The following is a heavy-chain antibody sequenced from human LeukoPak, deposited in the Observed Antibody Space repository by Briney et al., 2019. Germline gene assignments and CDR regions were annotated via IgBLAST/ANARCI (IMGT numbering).Heavy chain of an antibody. CDR2: IWYDGSNK. V-gene: IGHV3-33*01. Sequence: GGSLRLSCAASGFTFSSYGMHWVRQAPGKGLEWVALIWYDGSNKYCTDSVKGRLTISRDNSKNTLYLQMNSLRAEDTAIYYCAREGPRGNSQFDYWGQGTLVTVSS. J-gene: IGHJ4*02. CDR1: GFTFSSYG. D-gene: IGHD2/OR15-2a*01. CDR3: AREGPRGNSQFDY.